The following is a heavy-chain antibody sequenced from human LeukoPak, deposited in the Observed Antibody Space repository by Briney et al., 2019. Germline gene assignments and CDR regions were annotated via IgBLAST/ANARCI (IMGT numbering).Heavy chain of an antibody. CDR2: IDTKTGNP. CDR3: AIHPSDSSGYFSY. V-gene: IGHV7-4-1*02. D-gene: IGHD3-22*01. J-gene: IGHJ4*02. Sequence: WASVKASCKASGYTFSSCAINWVRQAPGQGLEYMGWIDTKTGNPTYAQGFTGRFVFSLDTSVSTAYLQISSLKAEDTAVYYCAIHPSDSSGYFSYWGQGALVTVSS. CDR1: GYTFSSCA.